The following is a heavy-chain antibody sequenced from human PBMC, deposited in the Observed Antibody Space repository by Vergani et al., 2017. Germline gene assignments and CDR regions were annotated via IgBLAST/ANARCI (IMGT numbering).Heavy chain of an antibody. V-gene: IGHV3-11*01. CDR3: AGPQGTSAYYYGGFDY. CDR2: ISNSGNTI. J-gene: IGHJ4*02. D-gene: IGHD3-22*01. CDR1: GFSFSDHY. Sequence: QVQLVESGGGLVKPGGSLRLSCAASGFSFSDHYMTWIRQAPGKGLEWVSYISNSGNTIEYADSVKCRFSISRDHAKSSLFLQMNSLTAEDTAIYYCAGPQGTSAYYYGGFDYWGQGILVTVSS.